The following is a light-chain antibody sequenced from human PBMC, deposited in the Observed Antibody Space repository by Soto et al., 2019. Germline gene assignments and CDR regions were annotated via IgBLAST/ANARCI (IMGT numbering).Light chain of an antibody. J-gene: IGLJ3*02. CDR2: YDS. Sequence: SYERTQPPSVSVAPGKTATITCGGNNIGSESVHWYQQKPGQAPVLVIYYDSDRPSGIPERFSGSNSGNTATLTISRVEAGDEADYYCQVWDGSSDQQVFGGGTKLTVL. CDR1: NIGSES. V-gene: IGLV3-21*04. CDR3: QVWDGSSDQQV.